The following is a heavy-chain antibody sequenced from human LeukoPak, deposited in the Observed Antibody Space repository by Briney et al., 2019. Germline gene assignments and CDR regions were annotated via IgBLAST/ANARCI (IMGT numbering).Heavy chain of an antibody. CDR1: GFTFSSYS. V-gene: IGHV3-48*04. CDR3: ARTGGTFADY. Sequence: PGGSLRLSCAASGFTFSSYSMNWVRQAPGKGLEWVSYISSSSSTIYYADSVKGRFTISRDNAKNSLYLQMNSLRAEDTAVYYCARTGGTFADYWGQGTLVTVSS. J-gene: IGHJ4*02. CDR2: ISSSSSTI. D-gene: IGHD6-25*01.